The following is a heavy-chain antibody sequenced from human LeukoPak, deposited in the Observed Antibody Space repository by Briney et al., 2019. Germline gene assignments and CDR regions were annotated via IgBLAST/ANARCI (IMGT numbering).Heavy chain of an antibody. J-gene: IGHJ4*02. Sequence: PGGSLRLSCAASGFTFNSYWMNWVRQAPGKGLEWVANIKRDGSEKYYVDSVKGRFTISRDNAKNSLYLQMNSLRAEDTALYYCAKGSYYYDSSGYVYYFDYWGQGTLVTVSS. CDR3: AKGSYYYDSSGYVYYFDY. D-gene: IGHD3-22*01. V-gene: IGHV3-7*03. CDR1: GFTFNSYW. CDR2: IKRDGSEK.